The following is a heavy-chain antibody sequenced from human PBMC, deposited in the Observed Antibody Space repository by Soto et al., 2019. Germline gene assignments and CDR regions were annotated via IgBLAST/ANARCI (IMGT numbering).Heavy chain of an antibody. Sequence: SETLSLTCTVSGDSITKSVYYWAWVRQTPGKGLEWIASIYYVGNAYYNPSPQSRVTISVDASKNQFSLELQSVTAADSAVYYCARVPYYGSGGDGPYFFDYWGQGTLVTVSS. CDR1: GDSITKSVYY. J-gene: IGHJ4*02. CDR2: IYYVGNA. CDR3: ARVPYYGSGGDGPYFFDY. D-gene: IGHD2-15*01. V-gene: IGHV4-39*01.